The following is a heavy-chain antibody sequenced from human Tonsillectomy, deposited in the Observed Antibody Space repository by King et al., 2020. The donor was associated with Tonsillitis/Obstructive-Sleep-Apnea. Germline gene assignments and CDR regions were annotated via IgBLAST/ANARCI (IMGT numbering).Heavy chain of an antibody. CDR3: ASSIHYDILTGYYFGAFDI. V-gene: IGHV4-59*01. D-gene: IGHD3-9*01. CDR2: IYYSGST. Sequence: QLQESGPGLVKPSETLSLTCTVSGGSISSYYWSWIRQPPGKGLEWIVYIYYSGSTNYNTSLKSRVTISGDTSKNQFSLKLSSVTAADTAVYYCASSIHYDILTGYYFGAFDIWGQGTMVTVSS. J-gene: IGHJ3*02. CDR1: GGSISSYY.